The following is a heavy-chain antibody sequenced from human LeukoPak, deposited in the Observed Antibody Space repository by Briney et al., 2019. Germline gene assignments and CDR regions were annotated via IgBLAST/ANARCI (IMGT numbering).Heavy chain of an antibody. Sequence: GGSLRLSCAASGFTFSSYSMNWVRQAPGKGLEWVSSISSSSSYIYYADSVKGRFTISRDNAKNSLYLQMNSLRAEDTAVYYCARVPPTTEGFDYWGQGTLVTVSS. D-gene: IGHD1-14*01. CDR3: ARVPPTTEGFDY. V-gene: IGHV3-21*01. CDR1: GFTFSSYS. J-gene: IGHJ4*02. CDR2: ISSSSSYI.